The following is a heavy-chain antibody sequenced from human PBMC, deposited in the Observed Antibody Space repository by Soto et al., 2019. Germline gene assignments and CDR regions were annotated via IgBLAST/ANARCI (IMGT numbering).Heavy chain of an antibody. Sequence: XEFLRLSFAASGFTFSSYAMSWVRQAPGKGLEWVSAISGSGGSTYYADSVKGRFTISRDNSKNTLYLQMNSLRAEDTAVYYCAKLVVATIRGYFDYWGQGTLVTVSS. CDR1: GFTFSSYA. CDR2: ISGSGGST. CDR3: AKLVVATIRGYFDY. J-gene: IGHJ4*02. D-gene: IGHD5-12*01. V-gene: IGHV3-23*01.